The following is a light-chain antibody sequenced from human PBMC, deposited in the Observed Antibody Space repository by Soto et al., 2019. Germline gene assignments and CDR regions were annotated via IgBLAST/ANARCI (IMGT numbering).Light chain of an antibody. Sequence: QSVLTQPPSVSGAPGQRVTISCTGSSSNIGAGYDVHWYQHLPGTAPKLLIYGNSNRPSGVPDRFSGSKSGTSASLAITGLQAEDEADSYCQSYDSSLRGSKVFGGGTKLTVL. J-gene: IGLJ2*01. CDR3: QSYDSSLRGSKV. CDR1: SSNIGAGYD. V-gene: IGLV1-40*01. CDR2: GNS.